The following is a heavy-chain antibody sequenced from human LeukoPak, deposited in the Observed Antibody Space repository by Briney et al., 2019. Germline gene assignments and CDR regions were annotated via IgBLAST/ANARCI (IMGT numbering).Heavy chain of an antibody. V-gene: IGHV3-23*01. CDR3: AKEAGGWPTHALDY. D-gene: IGHD6-19*01. CDR2: ITGSGGST. Sequence: QPGGSLGLSCAASGFTFSSFAVTWVRQAPGKGLEWVSTITGSGGSTYYADSVKGRFTISRDNSKNTLYLQMNSLRAEDTAVYYCAKEAGGWPTHALDYWGQGTLVTVSS. CDR1: GFTFSSFA. J-gene: IGHJ4*02.